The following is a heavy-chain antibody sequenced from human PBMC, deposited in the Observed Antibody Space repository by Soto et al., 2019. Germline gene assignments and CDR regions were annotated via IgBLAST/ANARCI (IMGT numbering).Heavy chain of an antibody. CDR1: GGSISSGGYY. CDR3: ARSQLESGITGTTGWFDP. Sequence: PSETLSLTCTVSGGSISSGGYYWSWIRQHPGKGLEWIGYIYYSGSTYYNPSLKSRVTISVDTSKNQFSLKLSSVTAADTAVYYCARSQLESGITGTTGWFDPWGQGTLVTVS. J-gene: IGHJ5*02. D-gene: IGHD1-7*01. V-gene: IGHV4-31*03. CDR2: IYYSGST.